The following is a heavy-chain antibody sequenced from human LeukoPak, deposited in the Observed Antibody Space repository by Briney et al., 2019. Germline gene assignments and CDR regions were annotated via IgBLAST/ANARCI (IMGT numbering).Heavy chain of an antibody. CDR1: GGTFSSYA. Sequence: ASVKVSCKASGGTFSSYAISWVRQAPGQGLEWMGRIIPILGIANYAQKFQGRVTITGDKSTSTAYMELSSLRSEDTAVYYCARGPVVTAIHDYWGQGTLVTVSS. CDR3: ARGPVVTAIHDY. D-gene: IGHD2-21*02. J-gene: IGHJ4*02. CDR2: IIPILGIA. V-gene: IGHV1-69*04.